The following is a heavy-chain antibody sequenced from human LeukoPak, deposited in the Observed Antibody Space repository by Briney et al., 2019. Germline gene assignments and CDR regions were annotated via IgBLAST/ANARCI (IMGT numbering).Heavy chain of an antibody. CDR2: IIPIFGTA. D-gene: IGHD6-6*01. CDR1: GGTFSSYA. CDR3: ASYSISSSAADAFDI. J-gene: IGHJ3*02. V-gene: IGHV1-69*06. Sequence: ASVKVSCMASGGTFSSYAISWVRQAPGQGLEWMGGIIPIFGTANYAQKFQGRVTITADKSTSTAYMELSSLRSEDTAVYYCASYSISSSAADAFDIWGQGTMVTVSS.